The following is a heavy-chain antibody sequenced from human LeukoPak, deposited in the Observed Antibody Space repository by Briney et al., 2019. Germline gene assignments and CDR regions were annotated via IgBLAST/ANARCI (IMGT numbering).Heavy chain of an antibody. J-gene: IGHJ6*03. CDR1: GITFSRYG. CDR3: ARANYCCGGSCVNYYYYMGV. V-gene: IGHV3-7*01. CDR2: IKQDGSVR. D-gene: IGHD2-15*01. Sequence: GGSLRLSCAASGITFSRYGMSWVRQAPAKGLEWVANIKQDGSVRYYVDSAKGRFTISRDNAKNSLYLQMNSLRAEDTAVYYCARANYCCGGSCVNYYYYMGVWGKGTAVTVS.